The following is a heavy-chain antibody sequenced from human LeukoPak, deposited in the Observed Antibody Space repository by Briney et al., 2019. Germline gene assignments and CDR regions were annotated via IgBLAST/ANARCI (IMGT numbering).Heavy chain of an antibody. CDR3: ARGHGGIAAAGTSS. V-gene: IGHV1-8*01. D-gene: IGHD6-13*01. Sequence: ASVKVSCKASGYTFTSYDINWVRQATGQGLEWMGWMNPDSGNTGYAQKFQGRVTMTRNTSISTAYMELSSLRSEDTAVYCCARGHGGIAAAGTSSWGQGTLVTVSS. CDR2: MNPDSGNT. CDR1: GYTFTSYD. J-gene: IGHJ4*02.